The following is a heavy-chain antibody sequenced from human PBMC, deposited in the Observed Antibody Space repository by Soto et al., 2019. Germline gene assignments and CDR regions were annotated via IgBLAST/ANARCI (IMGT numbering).Heavy chain of an antibody. D-gene: IGHD3-10*01. CDR1: AFTFSCYS. Sequence: GSLRLSCAASAFTFSCYSMSWVRQSPGKGLEWVSAIDGSGGSTYHADSVKGRFTISRDNSKNTLYLQMNSLRGEDTAVYYCAKDPGYYYVSESSSFDYWSQGTLVTVS. J-gene: IGHJ4*02. CDR2: IDGSGGST. V-gene: IGHV3-23*01. CDR3: AKDPGYYYVSESSSFDY.